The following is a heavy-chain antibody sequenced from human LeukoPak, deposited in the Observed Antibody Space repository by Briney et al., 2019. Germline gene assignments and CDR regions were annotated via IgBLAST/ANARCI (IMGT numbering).Heavy chain of an antibody. CDR3: ARETGSYCTNGVCYPRALPYFDY. J-gene: IGHJ4*02. Sequence: GGSLRLSCAASGFTFSSYEMDWVRQAPGRGLEWVSYISSSGSTIYYADSVKGRFTISRDNAKNSLYLQMNSLRAEDTAVYYCARETGSYCTNGVCYPRALPYFDYWGQGTLVTVSS. V-gene: IGHV3-48*03. CDR1: GFTFSSYE. CDR2: ISSSGSTI. D-gene: IGHD2-8*01.